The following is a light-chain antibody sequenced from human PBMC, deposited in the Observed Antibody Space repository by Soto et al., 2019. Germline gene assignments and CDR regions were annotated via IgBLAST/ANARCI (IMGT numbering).Light chain of an antibody. CDR1: HSLVYSDGIAY. CDR2: KVS. V-gene: IGKV2-30*01. J-gene: IGKJ2*01. Sequence: VVMTQSPLSLPVTLGQPASISCRSSHSLVYSDGIAYLNWFQHRPGQSPRRLIYKVSYRDSGVPDRFSGSGSGTDFTLRISRVEAEDVGVYYCMQGTHWPPYTFGQGTKLEIK. CDR3: MQGTHWPPYT.